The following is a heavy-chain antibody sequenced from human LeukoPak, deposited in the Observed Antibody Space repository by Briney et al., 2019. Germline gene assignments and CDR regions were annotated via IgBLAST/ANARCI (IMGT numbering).Heavy chain of an antibody. CDR3: ARHAYYYDRSGSYEAFDI. CDR1: GGSISSYY. J-gene: IGHJ3*02. Sequence: SETLSLTCTVSGGSISSYYWSWIRQPPGKGLKWIGSMYYSGSTNYKPPLKSRVTISVDTSKNQFSLKLSSVTAADTAVYYCARHAYYYDRSGSYEAFDIWGQGTMVTVSS. D-gene: IGHD3-22*01. V-gene: IGHV4-59*08. CDR2: MYYSGST.